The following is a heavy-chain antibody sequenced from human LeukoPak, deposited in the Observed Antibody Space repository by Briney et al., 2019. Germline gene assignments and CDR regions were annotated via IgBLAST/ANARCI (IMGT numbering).Heavy chain of an antibody. Sequence: GGSLRLSCAASGFTFSSYWMSWVRQAPGKGLEWVANIKQDGSEKYYVDSVKGRFTISRDNAKNSLYLQMDSLRAEDTAVYYCARFEQQLVRGYYYYYYYMDVWGKGTTGTVSS. V-gene: IGHV3-7*01. CDR3: ARFEQQLVRGYYYYYYYMDV. D-gene: IGHD6-13*01. CDR2: IKQDGSEK. CDR1: GFTFSSYW. J-gene: IGHJ6*03.